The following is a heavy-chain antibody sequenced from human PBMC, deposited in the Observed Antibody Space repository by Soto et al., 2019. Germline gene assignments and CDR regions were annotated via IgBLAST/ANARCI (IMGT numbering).Heavy chain of an antibody. D-gene: IGHD3-22*01. J-gene: IGHJ4*02. CDR1: GAYVSSGGGY. V-gene: IGHV4-61*08. CDR3: ARGRGSYFDGSGFYLNY. CDR2: IYYSGST. Sequence: SETLRVTCSVSGAYVSSGGGYWSWIRQPPGKGLEWIGYIYYSGSTNSNPSLKSRVTISVDTSKNQFSLNLTSVTAADTAVYYCARGRGSYFDGSGFYLNYWGQGTLVTVSS.